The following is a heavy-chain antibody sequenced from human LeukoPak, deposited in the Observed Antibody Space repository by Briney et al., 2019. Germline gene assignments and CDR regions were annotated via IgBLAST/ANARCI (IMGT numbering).Heavy chain of an antibody. Sequence: SVKVSCKASGGTFISYAISWVRQAPGQGLEWMGRIIPILGIANYAQKFQGRVTITADKSTSTPYMELSSLRSEDTAVYYCARARGYYYGMDVWGQGTTVTVSS. CDR2: IIPILGIA. D-gene: IGHD3-10*01. CDR3: ARARGYYYGMDV. J-gene: IGHJ6*02. V-gene: IGHV1-69*04. CDR1: GGTFISYA.